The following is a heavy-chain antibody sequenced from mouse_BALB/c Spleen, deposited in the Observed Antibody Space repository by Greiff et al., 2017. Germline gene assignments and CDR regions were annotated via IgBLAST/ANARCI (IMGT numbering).Heavy chain of an antibody. V-gene: IGHV2-6-2*01. J-gene: IGHJ2*01. CDR1: GFSLTSYG. CDR2: IWSDGST. Sequence: QVQLKESGPDLVAPSQSLSITCTVSGFSLTSYGVHWVRQPPGKGLEWLVVIWSDGSTTYNSALKSRLSISKDNSKSQVYLKMNSLQTDDTAMYYCARHDYYGSSPFDDWGKGTTLTVSS. D-gene: IGHD1-1*01. CDR3: ARHDYYGSSPFDD.